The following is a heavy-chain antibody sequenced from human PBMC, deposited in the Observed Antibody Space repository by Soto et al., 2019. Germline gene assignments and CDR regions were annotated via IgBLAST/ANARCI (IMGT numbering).Heavy chain of an antibody. V-gene: IGHV1-69*12. D-gene: IGHD3-3*01. J-gene: IGHJ6*02. CDR1: GVTFRSSA. Sequence: QVQLVQSGAEVKEPGSSVKVSCQASGVTFRSSALRWVRQAPGQGLEGMGGIIPLFRTPDYAQKVQGRVTITADESTSTAYMERSSLRAEDTAIYYCARDTGRPQLGGNYDDITDVWGQGPTIPVSS. CDR2: IIPLFRTP. CDR3: ARDTGRPQLGGNYDDITDV.